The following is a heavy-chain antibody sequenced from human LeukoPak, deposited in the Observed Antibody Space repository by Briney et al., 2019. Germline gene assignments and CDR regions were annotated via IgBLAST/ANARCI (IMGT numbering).Heavy chain of an antibody. CDR1: GFTFSTYW. Sequence: GGSLRLSCAASGFTFSTYWMHWVRQAPGKGLVWVSRINSDGSSTNYADSVKGRFTISRDNSANTLHLQMDSLRVDDTALYYCAKHSGSYFIYHVDSWGQGTLVTVSS. V-gene: IGHV3-74*01. CDR3: AKHSGSYFIYHVDS. CDR2: INSDGSST. D-gene: IGHD5-12*01. J-gene: IGHJ4*02.